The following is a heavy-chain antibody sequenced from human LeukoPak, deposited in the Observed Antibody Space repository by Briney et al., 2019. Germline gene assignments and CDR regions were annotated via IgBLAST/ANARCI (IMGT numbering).Heavy chain of an antibody. Sequence: AGGSLRLSCAASGFTFSSYSMNWVRQAPGKGLEWVSSISSSSSYIYYADSVKGRFTISRDNAKNSLYLQMNSLRAEDTAVYYCARVPLLGYCSSTSCLHNWFDPWGQGTLVTVSS. CDR2: ISSSSSYI. D-gene: IGHD2-2*01. CDR3: ARVPLLGYCSSTSCLHNWFDP. J-gene: IGHJ5*02. CDR1: GFTFSSYS. V-gene: IGHV3-21*01.